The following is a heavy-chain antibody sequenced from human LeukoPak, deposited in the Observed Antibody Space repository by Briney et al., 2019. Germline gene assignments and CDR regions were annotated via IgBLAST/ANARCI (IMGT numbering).Heavy chain of an antibody. J-gene: IGHJ5*02. Sequence: GGSLRLSCAASGFTFSSYWMSWVRQAPGKGLEWGANIKADGSEKYFVEAVEGRITISRSNAKNSLYLQMNSLRAEETAVYYWARELRGDSFGETDAWGQGTLVTVSS. CDR1: GFTFSSYW. D-gene: IGHD5-18*01. CDR2: IKADGSEK. CDR3: ARELRGDSFGETDA. V-gene: IGHV3-7*03.